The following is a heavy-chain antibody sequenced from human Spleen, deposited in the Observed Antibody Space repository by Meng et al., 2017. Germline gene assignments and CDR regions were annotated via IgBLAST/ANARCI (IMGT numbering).Heavy chain of an antibody. J-gene: IGHJ4*02. D-gene: IGHD7-27*01. CDR3: VTYWGSDRSSCFDY. Sequence: GESLKISCAASEFTFSNYWMNWVRQAPGKGLEWVANINEDGSHKNYVDSLKGRFTISRDNAENSLYLQMNSLRAEDTAIYYCVTYWGSDRSSCFDYWGRGTLVTVSS. V-gene: IGHV3-7*01. CDR2: INEDGSHK. CDR1: EFTFSNYW.